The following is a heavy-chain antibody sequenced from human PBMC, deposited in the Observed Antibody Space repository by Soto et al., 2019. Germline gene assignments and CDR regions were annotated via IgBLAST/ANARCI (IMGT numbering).Heavy chain of an antibody. CDR3: ASRIAAPAINWFDP. CDR1: GGSISSGGYY. J-gene: IGHJ5*02. D-gene: IGHD6-13*01. V-gene: IGHV4-31*03. CDR2: IYYSGST. Sequence: SETLSLTCTVSGGSISSGGYYWSWIRQHPGKGLEWIGYIYYSGSTYYNPSLKSRVTISVDTSKNQFSLKLSSVTAADTAVYYCASRIAAPAINWFDPWGQGTLVTVSS.